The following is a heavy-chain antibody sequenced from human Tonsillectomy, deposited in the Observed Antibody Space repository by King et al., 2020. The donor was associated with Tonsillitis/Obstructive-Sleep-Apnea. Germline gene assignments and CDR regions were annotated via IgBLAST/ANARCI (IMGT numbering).Heavy chain of an antibody. V-gene: IGHV4-4*07. CDR2: IYTSGST. Sequence: QLQESGPGLVKPSETLSLTCTVSGGSISSYYWNWIRQPAGKGLEWIGHIYTSGSTNYNPSLKSRVTMSVDTSKNQFSLKLSSVTAADTAVYYCARNIAVAGHDGFDIWGQGTMVTVSS. CDR3: ARNIAVAGHDGFDI. D-gene: IGHD6-19*01. J-gene: IGHJ3*02. CDR1: GGSISSYY.